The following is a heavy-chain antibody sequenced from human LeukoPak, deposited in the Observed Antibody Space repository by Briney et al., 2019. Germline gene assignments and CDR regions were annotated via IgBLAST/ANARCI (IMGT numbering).Heavy chain of an antibody. V-gene: IGHV3-30*01. CDR1: GFTFRRYT. CDR2: ISYDGRNE. Sequence: PGGSLRLSCAASGFTFRRYTMHWVRQAPGKGLEWVAVISYDGRNENYADSVSGRFTISRDNSKNTLYLQMNSLRAEDTAVYYCARDGSGYWFDYWGQGTLATVSS. J-gene: IGHJ4*02. CDR3: ARDGSGYWFDY. D-gene: IGHD3-22*01.